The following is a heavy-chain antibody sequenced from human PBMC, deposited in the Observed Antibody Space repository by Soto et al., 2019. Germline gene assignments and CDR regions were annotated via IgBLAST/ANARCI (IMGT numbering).Heavy chain of an antibody. Sequence: LGGSLRLSCAASGFTSSSYWIHWVRQAPGKGLVWVSRISDAGSDTYYGDSVKGRFTISRDNAKNTLYLQMNSLRAEDTAVYYCTRALAGTRNGFDIWGQGTMVTVSS. CDR2: ISDAGSDT. D-gene: IGHD6-19*01. CDR1: GFTSSSYW. J-gene: IGHJ3*02. V-gene: IGHV3-74*01. CDR3: TRALAGTRNGFDI.